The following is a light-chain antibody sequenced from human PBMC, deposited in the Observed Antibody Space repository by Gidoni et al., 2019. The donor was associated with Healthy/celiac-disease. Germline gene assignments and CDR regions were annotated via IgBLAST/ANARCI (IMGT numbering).Light chain of an antibody. Sequence: DIQMPQSPSSLSASVGDRVTITCRASQSISSYLHWYQQKPGKAPKLLIYAASSLQSGVPSRFSGSGSGTDFTLTISSLQPEDFATFSCQQSYSTPRTFGQGTKVEIK. CDR3: QQSYSTPRT. CDR2: AAS. V-gene: IGKV1-39*01. CDR1: QSISSY. J-gene: IGKJ1*01.